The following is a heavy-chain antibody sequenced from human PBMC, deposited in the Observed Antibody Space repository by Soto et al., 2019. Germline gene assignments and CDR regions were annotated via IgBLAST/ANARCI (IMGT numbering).Heavy chain of an antibody. D-gene: IGHD2-15*01. V-gene: IGHV3-74*01. Sequence: GGSLRLSCAASGFDFSNSWIHWVRQGPGKGLVWVSHINSDGSGTTYADSVKGRFTISRDNAKNTVHLQMNSLRAEDTAVYYCAKDTAYAMDVWGQGTTVTVSS. CDR2: INSDGSGT. CDR3: AKDTAYAMDV. CDR1: GFDFSNSW. J-gene: IGHJ6*02.